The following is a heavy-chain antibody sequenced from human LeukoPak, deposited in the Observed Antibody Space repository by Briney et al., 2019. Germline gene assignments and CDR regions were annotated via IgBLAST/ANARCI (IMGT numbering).Heavy chain of an antibody. V-gene: IGHV3-13*01. CDR1: GFTFSSYD. Sequence: GGTLRLSCAASGFTFSSYDMHWVRQATGKGLEWVSAIGTAGDTYYPGSVKGRFTISRENAKNSLYLQMNSLRAGDTAVYYCARVRKYSGYYSWYFDLWGRGTLVTVSS. J-gene: IGHJ2*01. D-gene: IGHD5-12*01. CDR3: ARVRKYSGYYSWYFDL. CDR2: IGTAGDT.